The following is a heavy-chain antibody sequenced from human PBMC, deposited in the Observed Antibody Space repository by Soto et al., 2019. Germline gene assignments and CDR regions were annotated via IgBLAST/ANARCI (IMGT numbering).Heavy chain of an antibody. V-gene: IGHV2-26*01. Sequence: QVTLKESGPALVKPTETLTLTCTVSGFSLTTGKMGVSWIRQPPGKALEWLAHIFSDTERSYSTSLQGRLTISKDTSGSQVVLSMTNVDPVDTATYYCARMKVDSYQFYYAMDVWGQGTTVTVSS. CDR2: IFSDTER. D-gene: IGHD3-9*01. CDR3: ARMKVDSYQFYYAMDV. CDR1: GFSLTTGKMG. J-gene: IGHJ6*02.